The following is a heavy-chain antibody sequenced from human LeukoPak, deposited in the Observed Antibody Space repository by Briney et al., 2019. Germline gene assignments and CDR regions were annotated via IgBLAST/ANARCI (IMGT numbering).Heavy chain of an antibody. J-gene: IGHJ4*02. CDR3: ARDQWLDY. Sequence: GGSLRLSCAASGFAFSGYIMNWVRPAPGKGLEWVSFIGTSGNPIYYADAVKGRFTVSRDNAKNSLYLQMNSLRAEDTAVYYCARDQWLDYWGQGTLVTVSS. CDR1: GFAFSGYI. V-gene: IGHV3-48*01. CDR2: IGTSGNPI. D-gene: IGHD6-19*01.